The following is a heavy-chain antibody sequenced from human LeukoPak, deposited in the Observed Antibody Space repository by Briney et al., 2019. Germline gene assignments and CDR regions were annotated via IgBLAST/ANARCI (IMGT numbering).Heavy chain of an antibody. CDR1: GFTFSTYD. CDR2: IGTAGDT. CDR3: ARGSRFGRYFDY. J-gene: IGHJ4*02. D-gene: IGHD3-16*01. Sequence: PGGSLRLSCAASGFTFSTYDMHWVRQGTGKGLEWVSAIGTAGDTYYPDSVKGRFTISRENAKNSLYLQTNSVRAGDTAVYYCARGSRFGRYFDYWGQGTLVTVSS. V-gene: IGHV3-13*04.